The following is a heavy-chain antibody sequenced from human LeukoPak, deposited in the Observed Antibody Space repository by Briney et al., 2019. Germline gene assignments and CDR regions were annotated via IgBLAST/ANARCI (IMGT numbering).Heavy chain of an antibody. CDR3: ARGDGARGARGY. V-gene: IGHV1-18*01. D-gene: IGHD5-24*01. CDR2: ISAYNGNT. CDR1: GYTFTSHG. Sequence: ASVKVSCKASGYTFTSHGISWVRRAPGQGLEWMGWISAYNGNTDYAQKVQGIVTMTTDTSTSTAYMELRSLRSDDPAVYYCARGDGARGARGYWGQGTLVTVSS. J-gene: IGHJ4*02.